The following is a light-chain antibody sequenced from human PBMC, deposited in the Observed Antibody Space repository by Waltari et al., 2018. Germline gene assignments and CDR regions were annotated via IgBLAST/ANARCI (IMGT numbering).Light chain of an antibody. J-gene: IGKJ4*01. V-gene: IGKV2-28*01. CDR1: QSLLYSNGYNY. Sequence: IVMTQSPLFLSVTPGEPASISCRSSQSLLYSNGYNYLDWYLQKPGQSPQLLIYLGSNRASGVPDRFSGSGSGTDFTLKISRVEAEDVGVYYCMQALQTPLTFGGGTKVEIK. CDR3: MQALQTPLT. CDR2: LGS.